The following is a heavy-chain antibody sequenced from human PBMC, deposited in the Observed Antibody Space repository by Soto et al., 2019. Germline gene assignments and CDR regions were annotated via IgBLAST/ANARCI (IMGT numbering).Heavy chain of an antibody. D-gene: IGHD1-26*01. J-gene: IGHJ3*02. CDR2: MNPNSGNT. CDR3: ARGRSVGSYASDAFDI. CDR1: GYTFTSYD. Sequence: SVKVSCKASGYTFTSYDINWVRQATGQGLEWMGWMNPNSGNTGYAQKFQGRVTMTRNTSISTAYMELSSLRSEDTAVYYCARGRSVGSYASDAFDIWGQGTMVTVSS. V-gene: IGHV1-8*01.